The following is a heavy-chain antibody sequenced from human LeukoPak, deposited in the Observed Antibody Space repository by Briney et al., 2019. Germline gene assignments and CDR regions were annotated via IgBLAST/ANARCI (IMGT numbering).Heavy chain of an antibody. CDR2: INHSGST. J-gene: IGHJ2*01. V-gene: IGHV4-34*01. CDR1: GGSFSGYY. Sequence: PSETLSLTCAVYGGSFSGYYWSWIRQPPGKGLEWIGEINHSGSTNYNPSLKSRVTISVDTSKNQFSLKLSSVTAADTAVYYCARVPWLVRAHWYLDLWGRGTLVTVSS. D-gene: IGHD6-19*01. CDR3: ARVPWLVRAHWYLDL.